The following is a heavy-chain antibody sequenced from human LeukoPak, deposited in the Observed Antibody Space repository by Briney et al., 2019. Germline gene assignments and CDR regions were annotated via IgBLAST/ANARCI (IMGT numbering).Heavy chain of an antibody. D-gene: IGHD5-24*01. J-gene: IGHJ4*02. V-gene: IGHV4-34*01. CDR3: ARSHRRRMATDY. CDR2: INHSGIT. CDR1: GGSFSGYY. Sequence: SETLSLTCAVYGGSFSGYYWSWIRQPPGKGLEWIGEINHSGITNYNPSLKSRVTISVETSKNQFSLKLSSVTAADPAVYYCARSHRRRMATDYWGQGTLVTVSS.